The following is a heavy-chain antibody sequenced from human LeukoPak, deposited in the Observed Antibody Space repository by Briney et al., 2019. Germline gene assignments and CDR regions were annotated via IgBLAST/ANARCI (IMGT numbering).Heavy chain of an antibody. D-gene: IGHD6-19*01. J-gene: IGHJ4*02. CDR1: GFSFSSYG. Sequence: GGSLRLSCAAAGFSFSSYGMSWVRQAPGKGLEWVSSSSGSGGSTNYADSVKGRFTISRDNSKNTLYLQMNSLRAEDTAVYYCAKGSSGWYGGNWGQGTLVTVSS. V-gene: IGHV3-23*01. CDR2: SSGSGGST. CDR3: AKGSSGWYGGN.